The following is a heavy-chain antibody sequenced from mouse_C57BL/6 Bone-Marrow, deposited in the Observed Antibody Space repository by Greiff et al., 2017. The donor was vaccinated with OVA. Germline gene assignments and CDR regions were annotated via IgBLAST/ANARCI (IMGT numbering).Heavy chain of an antibody. Sequence: VQLQQPGTELVKPGSSVKLSCKASGYTFTSYWMHWVKQRPGQGLEWIGNINPSNGGTNYNEKFKSKATLTVDKSSSTAYMQLSSLTSEDSAVYYCARWDYGYYAMDYWGQGTSVTVSS. CDR3: ARWDYGYYAMDY. V-gene: IGHV1-53*01. D-gene: IGHD1-1*01. CDR1: GYTFTSYW. CDR2: INPSNGGT. J-gene: IGHJ4*01.